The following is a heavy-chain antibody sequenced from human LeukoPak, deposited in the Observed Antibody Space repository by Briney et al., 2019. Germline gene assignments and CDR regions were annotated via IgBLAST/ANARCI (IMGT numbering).Heavy chain of an antibody. J-gene: IGHJ5*02. Sequence: SQTLSLTCAIAGDSVSSNSVTWNWIRQSPSRGLEWLGRTYYRSTWYNDYAVSVRGRITVNPDTSKNQFSLHLNSVTPEDTAVYYCARRLTQYDCFDPWGQGILVTVSS. CDR3: ARRLTQYDCFDP. CDR2: TYYRSTWYN. V-gene: IGHV6-1*01. D-gene: IGHD2-2*01. CDR1: GDSVSSNSVT.